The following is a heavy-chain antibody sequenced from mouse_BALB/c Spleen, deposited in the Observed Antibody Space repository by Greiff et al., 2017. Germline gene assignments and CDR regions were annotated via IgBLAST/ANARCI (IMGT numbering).Heavy chain of an antibody. Sequence: QVQLQQSGPSLVQPSQSLSITCTVSGFSLTSYGVHWVRQSPGKGLEWLGVIWRGGSTDYNAAFMSRLSITKDNSKSQVFFKMNSLQADDTAIYYCAKTYYYDYDGYAMDYWGQGTSVTVSS. V-gene: IGHV2-5-1*01. CDR1: GFSLTSYG. CDR3: AKTYYYDYDGYAMDY. J-gene: IGHJ4*01. D-gene: IGHD2-4*01. CDR2: IWRGGST.